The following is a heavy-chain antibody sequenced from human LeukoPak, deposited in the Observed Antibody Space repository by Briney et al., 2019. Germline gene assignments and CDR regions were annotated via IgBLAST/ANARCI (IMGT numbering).Heavy chain of an antibody. D-gene: IGHD2-15*01. J-gene: IGHJ4*02. Sequence: GGSLRLSCAASGFTFSSYSMNWVRQAPGKGLEWVSSISSSSSYIYYADSVKGRFTISRDNAKNSLYLQMNSLRAEDTAVYYCARDLGGWVFDCWGQGTLVTVSS. CDR3: ARDLGGWVFDC. CDR2: ISSSSSYI. V-gene: IGHV3-21*01. CDR1: GFTFSSYS.